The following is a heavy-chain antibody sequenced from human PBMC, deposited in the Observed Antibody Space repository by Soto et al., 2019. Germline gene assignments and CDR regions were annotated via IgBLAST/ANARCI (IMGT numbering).Heavy chain of an antibody. V-gene: IGHV4-31*03. CDR1: GGSISSGGYY. Sequence: QVQLQESGPGLVKPSQTLSLTYTVSGGSISSGGYYWSWIRQHPGKGLEWIGYIYYSGSTYYNPSLKSRVTISVDTSKNQFSLKLSSVTAADTAVYYCARDRVVVVTAILSYGAFDIWGQGTMVTVSS. D-gene: IGHD2-21*02. CDR3: ARDRVVVVTAILSYGAFDI. J-gene: IGHJ3*02. CDR2: IYYSGST.